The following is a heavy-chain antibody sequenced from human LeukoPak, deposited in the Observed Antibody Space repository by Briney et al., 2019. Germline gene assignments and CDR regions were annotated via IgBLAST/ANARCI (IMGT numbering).Heavy chain of an antibody. V-gene: IGHV3-30*02. Sequence: TGGSLRLSCAASGFTFSSYGMHWVRQAPGKGLEWVAFIRYDGGNKYYGDSVKGRFTISRDMPKNTLWLQMNSLRAEDTALYYCAKDGGFLEGYSYYYMDVWGKGTTVTVSS. D-gene: IGHD3-3*01. CDR1: GFTFSSYG. CDR2: IRYDGGNK. J-gene: IGHJ6*03. CDR3: AKDGGFLEGYSYYYMDV.